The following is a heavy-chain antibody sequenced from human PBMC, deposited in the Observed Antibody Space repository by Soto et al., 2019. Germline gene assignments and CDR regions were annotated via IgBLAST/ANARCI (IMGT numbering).Heavy chain of an antibody. J-gene: IGHJ4*02. CDR1: GYTFTSYD. V-gene: IGHV1-8*01. Sequence: QVQLVQSGAEVRKPRASVKVSCEASGYTFTSYDIYWVRQATGQGLEWMGWMNPNTGNSGYAQKFQGRVTVTSDTSINTVYMELSSLRSEDTAVYYCARRAETNGWNGFGADKYYFDFWGQGTLVTVSS. CDR2: MNPNTGNS. CDR3: ARRAETNGWNGFGADKYYFDF. D-gene: IGHD1-1*01.